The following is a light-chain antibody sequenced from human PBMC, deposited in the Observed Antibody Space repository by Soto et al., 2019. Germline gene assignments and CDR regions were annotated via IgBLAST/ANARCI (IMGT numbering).Light chain of an antibody. Sequence: EIVLTQSPGTLSLSPGERATLSCRASQTVRNSYLAWYHQKPGQAPRLRIYDASSRATGIPDRFSGSGSGTDFTLTISRLELEDFAVYYCQQYVSSPATFGGGTKVDI. CDR1: QTVRNSY. V-gene: IGKV3-20*01. CDR3: QQYVSSPAT. CDR2: DAS. J-gene: IGKJ4*01.